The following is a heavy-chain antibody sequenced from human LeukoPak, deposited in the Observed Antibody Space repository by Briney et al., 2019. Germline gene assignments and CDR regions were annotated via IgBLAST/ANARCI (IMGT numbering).Heavy chain of an antibody. CDR3: ARGELLWFTKDWFDP. CDR2: IYYSGST. V-gene: IGHV4-61*05. CDR1: GGSISSSSYY. D-gene: IGHD3-10*01. Sequence: SETLSLTCTVSGGSISSSSYYWGWIRQPPGKGLEWIGYIYYSGSTNYNPSLKSRVTISVDTSKNQFSLKLSSVTAADTAVYYCARGELLWFTKDWFDPWGQGTLVTVSS. J-gene: IGHJ5*02.